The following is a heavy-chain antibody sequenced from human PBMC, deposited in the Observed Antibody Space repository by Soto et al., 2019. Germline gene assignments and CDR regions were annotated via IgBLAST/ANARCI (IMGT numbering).Heavy chain of an antibody. V-gene: IGHV3-30-3*01. CDR1: GFTFGSFA. J-gene: IGHJ4*02. D-gene: IGHD3-22*01. CDR3: ARDPDSSGYYVFDY. Sequence: QVQLVESGGGVVQPGRSLRLSCAASGFTFGSFAMHWVRQAPVKGREWVAVISYDGSNNYYADSVKGRFTVSRDNFKNTLYLQMNSLRAEDTAVYYCARDPDSSGYYVFDYWGQGTLVTVSS. CDR2: ISYDGSNN.